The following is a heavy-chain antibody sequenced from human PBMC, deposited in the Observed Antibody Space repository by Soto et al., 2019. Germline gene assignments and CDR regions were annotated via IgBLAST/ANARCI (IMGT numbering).Heavy chain of an antibody. CDR3: ARGTQYFFDPSGFPTGPPFAFDL. Sequence: QMQLQESGSGLVKPSQTLSLTCGVSGDSISSGGSSWNWIRQPPGKGLEWIGYIYESGKSYYNPYLRSRDTISVVRSNNQFALKVPAVTAADTAVYYCARGTQYFFDPSGFPTGPPFAFDLWGQGTMVTVSS. CDR2: IYESGKS. D-gene: IGHD3-22*01. J-gene: IGHJ3*01. V-gene: IGHV4-30-2*01. CDR1: GDSISSGGSS.